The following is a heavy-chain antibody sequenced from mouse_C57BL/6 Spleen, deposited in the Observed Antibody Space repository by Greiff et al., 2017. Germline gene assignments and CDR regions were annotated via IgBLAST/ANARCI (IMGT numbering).Heavy chain of an antibody. CDR2: IHPNSGST. V-gene: IGHV1-64*01. CDR1: GYTFTSYR. Sequence: VQLQQSGAELVKPGASVKLSCTASGYTFTSYRMHWVKQMPGQGLEWIGMIHPNSGSTNYIEKFKSQATLTVDKSSSTAYMQLSSLTTEDSAIYYCASRRDFDYWGQGTTLTVSS. CDR3: ASRRDFDY. J-gene: IGHJ2*01.